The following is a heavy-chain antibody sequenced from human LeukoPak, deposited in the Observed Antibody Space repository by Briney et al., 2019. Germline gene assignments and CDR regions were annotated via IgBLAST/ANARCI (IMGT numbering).Heavy chain of an antibody. CDR3: ARANYYGSGSPPYYYYYYMDV. Sequence: GSLRLSCAASGFTFSSHGMNWVRQAPGKGLEWIGEICHSGSTNYNPSLKSRVSISVDTSKNQFSLKLGSVTAADTAVYYCARANYYGSGSPPYYYYYYMDVWGKGTTVTISS. D-gene: IGHD3-10*01. CDR2: ICHSGST. J-gene: IGHJ6*03. V-gene: IGHV4-4*02. CDR1: GFTFSSHGM.